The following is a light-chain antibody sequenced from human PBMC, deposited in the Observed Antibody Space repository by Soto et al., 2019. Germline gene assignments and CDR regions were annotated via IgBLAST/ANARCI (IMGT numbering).Light chain of an antibody. J-gene: IGKJ1*01. CDR2: GAS. CDR1: QSVSSSY. Sequence: EIVLTQSPGTLSLSPGERATLSCRASQSVSSSYLAWYQQKPGQAPRLLISGASNRATDIPDRFSGSGSGTDFTLAISRVEPEDFGVYYCQQYGSSPRTFGQGTKVDIK. V-gene: IGKV3-20*01. CDR3: QQYGSSPRT.